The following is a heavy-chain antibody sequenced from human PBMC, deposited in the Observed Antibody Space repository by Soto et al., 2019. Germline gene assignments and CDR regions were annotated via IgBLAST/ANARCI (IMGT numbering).Heavy chain of an antibody. Sequence: GGSLRLSCAASGFTFSNYAMSWVRQAPGKGLEWVSLVSATAVTTYYTDSVKGRFTISRDNSRNKVYLQMNSLRVDDTAVYYCAKDRLAGGFDYWGQGTLVTVSS. CDR3: AKDRLAGGFDY. CDR1: GFTFSNYA. V-gene: IGHV3-23*01. J-gene: IGHJ4*02. CDR2: VSATAVTT. D-gene: IGHD3-16*01.